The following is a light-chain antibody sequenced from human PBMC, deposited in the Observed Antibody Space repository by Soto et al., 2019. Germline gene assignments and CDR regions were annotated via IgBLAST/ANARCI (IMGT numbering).Light chain of an antibody. V-gene: IGKV1-5*03. CDR1: QTITTW. Sequence: DIQMTQSPSTLSASVGDRVTINCRVSQTITTWLAWYQQKAGKAPKVLIYKASTLESGVPSRFSGSGSGTEFTLTISSLQPADVATYYCQQYDSYPYTFGQGTKLEIK. CDR2: KAS. CDR3: QQYDSYPYT. J-gene: IGKJ2*01.